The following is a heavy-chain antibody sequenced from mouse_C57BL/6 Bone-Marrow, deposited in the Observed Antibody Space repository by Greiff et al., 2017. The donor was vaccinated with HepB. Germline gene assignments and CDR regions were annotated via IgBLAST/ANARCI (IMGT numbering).Heavy chain of an antibody. CDR1: GYTFTSYW. V-gene: IGHV1-64*01. CDR2: IHPNSGST. D-gene: IGHD1-1*01. Sequence: QVQLQQPGAELVKPGASVKLSCKASGYTFTSYWMHWVKQRPGQGLEWIGMIHPNSGSTNYNEKFKSKATLTVDKSSSTAYMQLSSLTSEDSAVYYCARCDTTVVAPYYFDYWGQGTTLTVSS. J-gene: IGHJ2*01. CDR3: ARCDTTVVAPYYFDY.